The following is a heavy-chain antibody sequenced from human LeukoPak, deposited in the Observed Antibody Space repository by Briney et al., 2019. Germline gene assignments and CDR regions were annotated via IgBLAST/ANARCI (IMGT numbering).Heavy chain of an antibody. D-gene: IGHD3-22*01. CDR2: IYYSGST. J-gene: IGHJ2*01. CDR3: ARKSYYYDSSGYLPYWYFDL. Sequence: SWVRQAPGKGLEWIGYIYYSGSTYYNPSLKSRVTISVDTSKNQFSLKLSSVTAADTAVYYCARKSYYYDSSGYLPYWYFDLWGRGTLVTVSS. V-gene: IGHV4-31*02.